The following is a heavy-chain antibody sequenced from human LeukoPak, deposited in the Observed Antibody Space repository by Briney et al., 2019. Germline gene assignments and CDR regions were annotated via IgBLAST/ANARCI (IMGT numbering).Heavy chain of an antibody. V-gene: IGHV3-73*01. J-gene: IGHJ4*02. CDR2: IESKAKNYAT. D-gene: IGHD1-26*01. Sequence: PGGSLRLSCAASGFTFSDCAMHWVRQASGKGLEWVGLIESKAKNYATAYAASVKGTFTISRDESKNMAYLRMNSLKTDDTAVYYCTRDGGSYSHLDYWGQGTPVTVSS. CDR3: TRDGGSYSHLDY. CDR1: GFTFSDCA.